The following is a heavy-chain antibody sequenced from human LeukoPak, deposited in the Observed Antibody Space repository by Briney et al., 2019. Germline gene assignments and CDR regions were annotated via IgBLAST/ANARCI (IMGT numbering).Heavy chain of an antibody. D-gene: IGHD3-3*01. CDR3: ATAAKTSRITIFGVVIYSGTHVDY. V-gene: IGHV1-69-2*01. J-gene: IGHJ4*02. CDR2: VDPEDGET. CDR1: GYTFTDYY. Sequence: ASVKISCKASGYTFTDYYMHWVQQAPGKGLEWMGRVDPEDGETIYAEKFQGRVTITADTSTDTAYMELSSLRSEDTAVYYCATAAKTSRITIFGVVIYSGTHVDYWGQGTLVTVSS.